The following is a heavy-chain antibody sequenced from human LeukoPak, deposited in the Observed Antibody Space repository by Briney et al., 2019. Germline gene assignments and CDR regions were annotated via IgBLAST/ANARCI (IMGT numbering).Heavy chain of an antibody. D-gene: IGHD4-11*01. V-gene: IGHV3-33*01. CDR3: TRDAQRGFDYSNSLRY. CDR2: IWSNGTNT. Sequence: GGSLRLSCAAAGFTFSHYGMHWVRQAPGKGLEWGSVIWSNGTNTYYPASVRGRFPISRDDSDRTVYLQMNSRRPGDTGVYYCTRDAQRGFDYSNSLRYWGQGTPVAVST. CDR1: GFTFSHYG. J-gene: IGHJ4*02.